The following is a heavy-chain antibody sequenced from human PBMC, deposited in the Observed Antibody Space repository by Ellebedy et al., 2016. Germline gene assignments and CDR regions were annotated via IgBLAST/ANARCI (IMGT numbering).Heavy chain of an antibody. D-gene: IGHD6-13*01. CDR1: GFPFSNYW. Sequence: GESLKISXAASGFPFSNYWMHWVRQAPGKGLVWVSRTSSDGTTTSFADSVKGRFTITKDNAKNTLHLQMNSLRVEDTAMYYCAREDSSSWFTYWGQGTLVTVSS. J-gene: IGHJ4*02. CDR2: TSSDGTTT. V-gene: IGHV3-74*01. CDR3: AREDSSSWFTY.